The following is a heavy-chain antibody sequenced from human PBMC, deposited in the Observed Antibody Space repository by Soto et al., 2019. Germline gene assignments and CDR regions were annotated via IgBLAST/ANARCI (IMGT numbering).Heavy chain of an antibody. CDR1: GFTFSSYG. J-gene: IGHJ6*02. CDR3: AKDHITMVRGVIIKAYYYGMDV. Sequence: GGSLRLSCAASGFTFSSYGMHWVRQAPGKGLEWVAVISYDGSNKYYADSAKGRFTISRDNSKNTLYLQMNSLRAEDTAVYYCAKDHITMVRGVIIKAYYYGMDVWGQGTTVTVSS. CDR2: ISYDGSNK. V-gene: IGHV3-30*18. D-gene: IGHD3-10*01.